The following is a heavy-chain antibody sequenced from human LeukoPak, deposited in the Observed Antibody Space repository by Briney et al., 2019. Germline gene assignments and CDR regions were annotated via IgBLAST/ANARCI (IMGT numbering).Heavy chain of an antibody. CDR1: GFTVSSSY. Sequence: GGSLRLSCAASGFTVSSSYMSWVRQAPGKGLEWVSSISSSSSYIYYADSVKGRFTISRDNAKNSLYLQMNSLRAEDTAVYYCARDLRVAVAGTVFYYYYYYGMDVWGQGTTVTVSS. D-gene: IGHD6-19*01. CDR3: ARDLRVAVAGTVFYYYYYYGMDV. J-gene: IGHJ6*02. V-gene: IGHV3-21*01. CDR2: ISSSSSYI.